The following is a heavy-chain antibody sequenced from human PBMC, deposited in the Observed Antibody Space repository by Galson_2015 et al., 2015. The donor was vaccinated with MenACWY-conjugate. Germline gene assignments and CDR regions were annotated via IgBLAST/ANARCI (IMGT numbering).Heavy chain of an antibody. J-gene: IGHJ4*02. D-gene: IGHD2-2*01. CDR3: AHSGEYCSRTSCYYFDY. V-gene: IGHV2-5*02. CDR2: IYWDDDK. CDR1: GFSLTTTGVG. Sequence: PALVKPTQTLTLTCTFSGFSLTTTGVGVAWIRQPPGKALEWLALIYWDDDKRYRPSLRSRLNVTKDTSQNRGGLQVTNVDPVDTATYYCAHSGEYCSRTSCYYFDYWGQGAPVTVSS.